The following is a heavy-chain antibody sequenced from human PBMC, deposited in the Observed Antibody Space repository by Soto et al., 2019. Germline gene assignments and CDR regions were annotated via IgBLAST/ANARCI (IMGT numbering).Heavy chain of an antibody. Sequence: DVQLLESGGGLVQPGGSLRLSCDASGFTFSSYAMCWVRQAPGKGLEWVSTISSSGGITYYADSVKGRLTISRDNSENTLYLQMNSLTSGDTAIYFCAKDSNGIVEYLLHSWGQGTRGKVSS. CDR3: AKDSNGIVEYLLHS. CDR2: ISSSGGIT. D-gene: IGHD1-26*01. J-gene: IGHJ4*02. CDR1: GFTFSSYA. V-gene: IGHV3-23*01.